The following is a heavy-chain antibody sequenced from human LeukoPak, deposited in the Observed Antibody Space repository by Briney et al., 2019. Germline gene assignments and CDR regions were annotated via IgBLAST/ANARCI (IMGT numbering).Heavy chain of an antibody. J-gene: IGHJ6*02. Sequence: PQTLSLTCAVSGGSISSGGYSWSWIRQPPGKGLEWIGYIYHSGSTYYNPSLKSRVTISVDRSKNQFSLKLSSVTAADTAVYYCARAPYYYDSSGYHYYYGMDVWGQGTTVTVSS. V-gene: IGHV4-30-2*01. CDR2: IYHSGST. CDR1: GGSISSGGYS. D-gene: IGHD3-22*01. CDR3: ARAPYYYDSSGYHYYYGMDV.